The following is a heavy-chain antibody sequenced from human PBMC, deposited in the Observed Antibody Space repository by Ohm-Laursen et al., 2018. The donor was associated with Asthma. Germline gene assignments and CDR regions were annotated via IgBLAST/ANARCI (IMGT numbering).Heavy chain of an antibody. CDR1: GYTFSRYS. D-gene: IGHD3-22*01. Sequence: SLRLSCSASGYTFSRYSIHWVRQFPGKGLEWVASISTASTFIYYADSVRGRFTTSRDNAKNSVYLQMNSLRAEDTAVYYCARDLPEDYNDGYGGLDYWGQGTLVTVSS. CDR3: ARDLPEDYNDGYGGLDY. CDR2: ISTASTFI. J-gene: IGHJ4*02. V-gene: IGHV3-21*01.